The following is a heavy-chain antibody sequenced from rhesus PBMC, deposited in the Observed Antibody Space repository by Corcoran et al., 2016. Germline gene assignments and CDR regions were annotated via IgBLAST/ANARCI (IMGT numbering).Heavy chain of an antibody. V-gene: IGHV4-73*01. J-gene: IGHJ6*01. CDR3: SRRGEHSNYGLAS. CDR1: GDSISDSYY. Sequence: QVNLQQWGEGLLKPSETLSLTCAVYGDSISDSYYWTWIRQSPGKGLEWRGYIYGAVEDTAYIPSLTSRLAIAMDTSKNQFSLWLTSVTAADTAVYFCSRRGEHSNYGLASWGQGVVVTVSS. D-gene: IGHD1-38*01. CDR2: IYGAVEDT.